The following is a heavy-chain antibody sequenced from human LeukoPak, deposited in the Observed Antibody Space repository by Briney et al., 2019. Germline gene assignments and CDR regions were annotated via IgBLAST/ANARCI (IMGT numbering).Heavy chain of an antibody. CDR1: GYTFNTYG. V-gene: IGHV1-18*01. Sequence: GASVKVSCKPSGYTFNTYGITWVRQAPGQGLEWMGWISPYNGNTNYAQKFQGRVTMTTDTSTSTAYMELRGLRSDDTAVYYCARGPHERSGYPDDWGQGTLVTVSS. J-gene: IGHJ4*02. CDR3: ARGPHERSGYPDD. D-gene: IGHD3-22*01. CDR2: ISPYNGNT.